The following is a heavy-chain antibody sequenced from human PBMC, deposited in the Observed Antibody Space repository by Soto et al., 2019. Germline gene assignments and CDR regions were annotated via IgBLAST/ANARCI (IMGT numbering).Heavy chain of an antibody. V-gene: IGHV3-30*18. D-gene: IGHD3-10*01. CDR2: ISYDGSNK. CDR3: AKSVLLWFGEVYGIDY. CDR1: GFTFSSYG. Sequence: GGSLRLSCAASGFTFSSYGMHWVRQAPGKGLEWVAVISYDGSNKYYADSVKGRFTISRDNSKNTLYLQMNSLRAEDTAVYYCAKSVLLWFGEVYGIDYWGQGTLVTVSS. J-gene: IGHJ4*02.